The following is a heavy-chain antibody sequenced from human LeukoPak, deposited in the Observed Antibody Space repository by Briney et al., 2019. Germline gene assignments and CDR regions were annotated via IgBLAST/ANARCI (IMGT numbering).Heavy chain of an antibody. J-gene: IGHJ3*02. D-gene: IGHD3-10*01. CDR1: GGSISSGGYY. CDR3: ARDAHYGSGKTDI. V-gene: IGHV4-31*03. CDR2: IYYSGST. Sequence: SQTLSLTCTVSGGSISSGGYYWSWIRQHPGKGLEWIGYIYYSGSTYYNPSLKSRVTISVDTSKNQFSLKLSSVTAADTAVYYCARDAHYGSGKTDIWGQGTMVTVSS.